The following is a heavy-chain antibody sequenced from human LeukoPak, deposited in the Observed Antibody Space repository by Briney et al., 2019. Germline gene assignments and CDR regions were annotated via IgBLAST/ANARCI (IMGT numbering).Heavy chain of an antibody. CDR1: GYSFSNYW. V-gene: IGHV5-51*01. Sequence: GESLKISCTGSGYSFSNYWIGWVRQMPGKGLEWMGIIYPGDSDTRYSPSFQGQVTISADKPISTAYLQWSSLKASDTAMYYCARRVLGDSSGSFDYWGQGTLVTVSS. D-gene: IGHD3-22*01. CDR3: ARRVLGDSSGSFDY. J-gene: IGHJ4*02. CDR2: IYPGDSDT.